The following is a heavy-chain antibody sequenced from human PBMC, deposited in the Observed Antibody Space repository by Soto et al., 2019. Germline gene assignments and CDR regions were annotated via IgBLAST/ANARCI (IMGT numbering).Heavy chain of an antibody. Sequence: HVQLVESGGGLVKPGGSLRLSCAASGFTFSDYYMSWIRQAPGKGLEWVSYISSSSSYTNYADSVKGRFTISRDNAKNSLYLQMNSLRAEDTAVYYCARVTGTTLIDYWGQGTLVTVSS. CDR3: ARVTGTTLIDY. CDR1: GFTFSDYY. CDR2: ISSSSSYT. V-gene: IGHV3-11*06. D-gene: IGHD1-7*01. J-gene: IGHJ4*02.